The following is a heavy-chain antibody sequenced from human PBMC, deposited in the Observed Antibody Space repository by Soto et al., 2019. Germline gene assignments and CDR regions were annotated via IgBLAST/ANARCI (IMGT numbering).Heavy chain of an antibody. Sequence: QVQLQESGPGLVKPSETLSLTCAVSGYSISSGYYWGWIRQPPGKGLEWIGSIYHSGSTYYNPSLKSRVTISVDTSKNQFSLKLSSVTAADTAVYYCARDLLRFLEWGPHWFDPWGQGTLVTVSS. CDR1: GYSISSGYY. V-gene: IGHV4-38-2*02. CDR3: ARDLLRFLEWGPHWFDP. D-gene: IGHD3-3*01. J-gene: IGHJ5*02. CDR2: IYHSGST.